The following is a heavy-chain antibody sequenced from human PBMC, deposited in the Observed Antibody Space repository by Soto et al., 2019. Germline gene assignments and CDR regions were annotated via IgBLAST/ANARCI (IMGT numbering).Heavy chain of an antibody. V-gene: IGHV4-4*07. D-gene: IGHD6-13*01. CDR1: GGSISTYY. Sequence: QVQLRESGPGLVKPSETLSLTCTVSGGSISTYYWSWIRQPAGKGLEWIGRIYTSGRTNYNPSLKSRVTMSVDTSKKHFSLKLSSVTAADTAVYYCARGAAAGVDYGMDVWGQGTTVTVSS. J-gene: IGHJ6*02. CDR3: ARGAAAGVDYGMDV. CDR2: IYTSGRT.